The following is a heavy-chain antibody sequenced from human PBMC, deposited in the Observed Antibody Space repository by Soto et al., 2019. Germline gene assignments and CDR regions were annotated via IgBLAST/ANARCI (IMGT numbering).Heavy chain of an antibody. V-gene: IGHV3-30*18. CDR1: GFTFSSYG. D-gene: IGHD1-7*01. CDR2: ISYDGSNK. Sequence: GGSLRLSCAASGFTFSSYGMHWVRQAPGKGLEWVAVISYDGSNKYYADSVKGRFTISRDNSKNTLYLQMNSLRAEDTAVYYCAKSHWNYGRGDAFDIWGQGTMVTVSS. J-gene: IGHJ3*02. CDR3: AKSHWNYGRGDAFDI.